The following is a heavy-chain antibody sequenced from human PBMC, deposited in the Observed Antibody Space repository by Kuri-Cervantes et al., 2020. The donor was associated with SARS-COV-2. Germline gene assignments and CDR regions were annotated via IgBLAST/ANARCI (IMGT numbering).Heavy chain of an antibody. V-gene: IGHV3-23*01. CDR2: ISGDGDRA. D-gene: IGHD6-6*01. CDR3: ARDGSRYSTSSFNYYYYMDV. J-gene: IGHJ6*03. CDR1: GFTFNNYA. Sequence: GESLKISCTASGFTFNNYAMRWVRQAPGKGLEWVSGISGDGDRADYADSVKGRFTISRDNAKNSLYLQMNSPRAEDTAVYYCARDGSRYSTSSFNYYYYMDVWGKGTTVTVSS.